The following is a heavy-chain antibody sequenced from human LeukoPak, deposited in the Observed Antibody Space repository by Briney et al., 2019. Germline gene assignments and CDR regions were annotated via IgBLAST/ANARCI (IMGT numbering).Heavy chain of an antibody. J-gene: IGHJ4*02. V-gene: IGHV3-30*04. CDR3: ARDKIAAPGTPAPLGY. D-gene: IGHD6-13*01. CDR1: GFTFSSYA. Sequence: GGSLRLSCAASGFTFSSYAMHWVRQAPGKRLEWVAVISYDGSNKYYADSVKGRFTISRDNSTNTLYLQMNSLRAEDTAVYYCARDKIAAPGTPAPLGYWGQGTLVTVSS. CDR2: ISYDGSNK.